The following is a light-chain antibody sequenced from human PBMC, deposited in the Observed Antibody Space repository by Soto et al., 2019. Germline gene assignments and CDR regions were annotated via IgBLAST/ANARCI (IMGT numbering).Light chain of an antibody. CDR3: QQSYSALYT. CDR2: AAS. J-gene: IGKJ2*01. Sequence: DIQLTQSPSSLSASVGDRVTITCRASQTISNYLNWYQQKPGKAPKLLIYAASSLQSGVPSRFSGSGSVTDFSLTISSLQPEDFATYFCQQSYSALYTFGQGTKLEIK. CDR1: QTISNY. V-gene: IGKV1-39*01.